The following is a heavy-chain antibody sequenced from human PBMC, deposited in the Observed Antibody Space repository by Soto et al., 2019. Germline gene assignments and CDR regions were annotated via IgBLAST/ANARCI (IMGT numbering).Heavy chain of an antibody. D-gene: IGHD6-19*01. CDR3: VKDGSSGWPYFYDMDV. CDR2: ISGAGDYK. Sequence: EVQLVESGGGLVKPGGSLRLSCAASGFTFSSHSMTWVRQAPGKGLEWVSSISGAGDYKYYADAVKGRFTISRDNSKNTLYLQMSSLRAEDTAVYYCVKDGSSGWPYFYDMDVWGQGTTVTVSS. J-gene: IGHJ6*02. CDR1: GFTFSSHS. V-gene: IGHV3-21*02.